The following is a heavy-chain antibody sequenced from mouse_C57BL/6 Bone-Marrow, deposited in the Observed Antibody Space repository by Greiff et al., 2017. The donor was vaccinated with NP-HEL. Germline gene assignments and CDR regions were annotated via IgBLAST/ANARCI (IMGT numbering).Heavy chain of an antibody. V-gene: IGHV1-80*01. CDR3: ARERGYYYGSSYGYFDY. D-gene: IGHD1-1*01. CDR1: GYAFSSYW. J-gene: IGHJ2*01. CDR2: IYPGDGDT. Sequence: QVQLQQSGAELVKPGASVKISCKASGYAFSSYWMNWVKQRPGKGLEWIGQIYPGDGDTNYNGKFKGKATLTADKSSSTAYMQLSSLTSEDSAVYFCARERGYYYGSSYGYFDYWGQGTTLTVSS.